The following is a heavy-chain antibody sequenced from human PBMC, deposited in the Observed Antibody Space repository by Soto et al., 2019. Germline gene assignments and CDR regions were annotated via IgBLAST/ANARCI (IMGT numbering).Heavy chain of an antibody. CDR2: INHSGST. CDR3: ARDSSGYKNWFDP. J-gene: IGHJ5*02. D-gene: IGHD3-22*01. CDR1: GGSFSGYY. Sequence: SETLSLTCAVYGGSFSGYYWSWIRQPPGKGLEWIGEINHSGSTNYNPSLKSRVTISVDTSKNQFSLKLSSVTAADTAVYYCARDSSGYKNWFDPWGQGTLVTVSS. V-gene: IGHV4-34*01.